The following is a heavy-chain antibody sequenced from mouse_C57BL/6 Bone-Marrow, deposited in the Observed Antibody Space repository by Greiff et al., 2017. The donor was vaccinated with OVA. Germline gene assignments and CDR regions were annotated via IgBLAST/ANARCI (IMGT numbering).Heavy chain of an antibody. CDR1: GYTFTSYW. CDR2: IYPGSGST. Sequence: VKLQESGAELVKPGASVKMSCKASGYTFTSYWITWVKQRPGQGLEWIGDIYPGSGSTNYNEKFKSKATLTVDTSSSTAYMQLSSLTSEDSAVYYCARSFWLLPYFDVWGTGTTVTVSS. V-gene: IGHV1-55*01. D-gene: IGHD2-3*01. J-gene: IGHJ1*03. CDR3: ARSFWLLPYFDV.